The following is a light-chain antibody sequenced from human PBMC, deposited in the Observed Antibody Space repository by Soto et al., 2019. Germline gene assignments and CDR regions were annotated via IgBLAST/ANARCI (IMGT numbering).Light chain of an antibody. V-gene: IGKV3-11*01. CDR1: QSVGSF. CDR2: DAS. J-gene: IGKJ3*01. Sequence: EIVLTQSPATLSLSPGERATLSCRASQSVGSFLAWYQQKSGQAPRLLIYDASNRAPGIPARFSGSWSGTDFTLTISSLEPEDFAVYYCQHRNNWLGTFGPGTKVDIK. CDR3: QHRNNWLGT.